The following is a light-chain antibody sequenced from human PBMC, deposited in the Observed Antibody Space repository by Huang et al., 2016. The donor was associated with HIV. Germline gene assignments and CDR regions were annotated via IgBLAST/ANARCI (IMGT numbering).Light chain of an antibody. Sequence: EVMLTQSPFILSLSLGVTGPISCKASQSVGSYVAWYQQRPGQSPRVLLYDTSNRAAGIATRFGGSGSGTDFSLTISGLESGDLGVFYYQRRSTWPLTFGGGTKVA. CDR1: QSVGSY. CDR2: DTS. J-gene: IGKJ4*01. CDR3: QRRSTWPLT. V-gene: IGKV3-11*01.